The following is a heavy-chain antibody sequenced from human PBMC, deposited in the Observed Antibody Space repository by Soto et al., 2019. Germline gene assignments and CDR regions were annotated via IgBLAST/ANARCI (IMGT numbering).Heavy chain of an antibody. CDR1: VFAVNSNY. J-gene: IGHJ6*01. V-gene: IGHV3-53*01. CDR2: FYIGGST. D-gene: IGHD6-6*01. Sequence: GGSLRLSCASSVFAVNSNYMSWVRQAPGKGLDWVSVFYIGGSTYYTDSVKGRFTISRDNSKNTLYLQMNSLRAEDTAVYYCARGGSSSRAYGMDVWGQGTTVTVSS. CDR3: ARGGSSSRAYGMDV.